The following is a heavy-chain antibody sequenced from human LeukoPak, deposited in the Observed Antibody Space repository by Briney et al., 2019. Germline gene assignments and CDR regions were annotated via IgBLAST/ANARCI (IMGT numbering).Heavy chain of an antibody. CDR2: IYSSGST. CDR3: ARRIHDYGDYSHAFDI. V-gene: IGHV4-4*07. D-gene: IGHD4-17*01. J-gene: IGHJ3*02. Sequence: SETLSLTCTVSGGSISANYWIWMRQSAGKGLEYIGRIYSSGSTNYNPSLKSRVTMSVDTSKNQFSLKLSSVTAADTAVYYCARRIHDYGDYSHAFDIWGQGTMVTVSS. CDR1: GGSISANY.